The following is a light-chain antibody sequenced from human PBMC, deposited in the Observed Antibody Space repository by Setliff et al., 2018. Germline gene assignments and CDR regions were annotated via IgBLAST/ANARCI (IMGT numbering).Light chain of an antibody. J-gene: IGLJ1*01. V-gene: IGLV2-14*01. CDR1: SSDIGGYNY. Sequence: QSVLTQPASVSGSPGQSITISRTGTSSDIGGYNYVSWYQQHPGKAPKFMIYEVSNRPSGVSNRFSGSKSGNTASLTISGLQAEDEADYYCSSYTSSGTDVFGSGTKVTVL. CDR3: SSYTSSGTDV. CDR2: EVS.